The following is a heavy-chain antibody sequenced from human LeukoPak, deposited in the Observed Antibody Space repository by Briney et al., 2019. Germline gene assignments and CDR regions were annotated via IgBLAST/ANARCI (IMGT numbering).Heavy chain of an antibody. V-gene: IGHV3-30*02. CDR1: GFTLSSYG. CDR3: VSLWFGALED. J-gene: IGHJ4*02. Sequence: GGSLRLSCAASGFTLSSYGMHWVRQAPGKGLEWVAFIRYDGSNKYYADSVKGRFTISRDNSKNTLYLQMNSLRAEDTAVYYCVSLWFGALEDWGQGTLVTVSS. CDR2: IRYDGSNK. D-gene: IGHD3-10*01.